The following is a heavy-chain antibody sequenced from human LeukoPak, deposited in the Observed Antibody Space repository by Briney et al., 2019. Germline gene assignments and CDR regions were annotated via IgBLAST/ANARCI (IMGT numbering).Heavy chain of an antibody. D-gene: IGHD6-19*01. CDR3: ARDPGDAVAVGAYGMDV. J-gene: IGHJ6*02. Sequence: ASVKVSCKASGYTFTSYGISWVRQAPGQGLEWMGWISAYNGNTNYAQKLQGRVTMTTDTSTSTAYMELRSLRSDDTAVYYCARDPGDAVAVGAYGMDVWGQGTTVTVSS. CDR2: ISAYNGNT. V-gene: IGHV1-18*01. CDR1: GYTFTSYG.